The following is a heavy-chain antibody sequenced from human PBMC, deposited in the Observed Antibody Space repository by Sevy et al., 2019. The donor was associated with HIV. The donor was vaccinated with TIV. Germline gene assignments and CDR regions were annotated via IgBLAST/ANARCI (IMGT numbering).Heavy chain of an antibody. CDR1: GGSISSYY. J-gene: IGHJ4*02. D-gene: IGHD4-17*01. Sequence: SETLSLTCTVSGGSISSYYWSWIRQPPGKGLEWIGYIYYSGSTNYNPSLKSRVTISLDTSKNQFSLKLSSVTAADTAVYYCASADYGDYFYFDYWGQGTLVTVSS. CDR3: ASADYGDYFYFDY. CDR2: IYYSGST. V-gene: IGHV4-59*01.